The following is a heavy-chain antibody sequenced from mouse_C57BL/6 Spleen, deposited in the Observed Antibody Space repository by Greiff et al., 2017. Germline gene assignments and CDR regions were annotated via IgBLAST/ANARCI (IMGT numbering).Heavy chain of an antibody. CDR1: GYTFTSYW. J-gene: IGHJ4*01. D-gene: IGHD1-1*01. CDR2: IDPNSGGT. V-gene: IGHV1-72*01. CDR3: ARGNYYGSPYAMDY. Sequence: VQLQQPGAELVKPGASVKLSCKASGYTFTSYWMHWVKQRPGRGLEWIGRIDPNSGGTKYNEKFKSKATLTVDKPSSTAYMQLSSLTSADSAVYYCARGNYYGSPYAMDYWGQGTSVTVSS.